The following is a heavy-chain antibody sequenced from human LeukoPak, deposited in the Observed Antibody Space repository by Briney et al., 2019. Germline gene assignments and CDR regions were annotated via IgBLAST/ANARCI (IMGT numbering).Heavy chain of an antibody. CDR2: ISGRSSTI. V-gene: IGHV3-48*01. CDR1: AFPFSHYS. Sequence: GRSLRLSCAASAFPFSHYSMNWVRQAPGKGLEWISYISGRSSTIYYTDSVRGRFTISRDNAKNSMYLQMNSLRAEDRAMYYCARDRLTSGSYFFDYWGQGTLVTVSS. CDR3: ARDRLTSGSYFFDY. D-gene: IGHD1-26*01. J-gene: IGHJ4*02.